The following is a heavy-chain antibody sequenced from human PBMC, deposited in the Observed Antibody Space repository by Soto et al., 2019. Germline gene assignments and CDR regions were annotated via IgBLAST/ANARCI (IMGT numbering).Heavy chain of an antibody. CDR1: GGSFSDYY. J-gene: IGHJ5*02. CDR2: IHHSGST. CDR3: ARPGNSSTLYRFPNWFDP. V-gene: IGHV4-34*01. D-gene: IGHD6-13*01. Sequence: PSETLSLTCAVYGGSFSDYYWSWIRQPPGKGLEWIGEIHHSGSTNYNPSLKSRVTISVDTSKNQFSLKLTSVTAADTAVYYCARPGNSSTLYRFPNWFDPWGQGTLVTVSS.